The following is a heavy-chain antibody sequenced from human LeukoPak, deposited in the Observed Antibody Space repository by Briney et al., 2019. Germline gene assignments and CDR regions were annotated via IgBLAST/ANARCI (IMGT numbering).Heavy chain of an antibody. Sequence: GGSLRLSCAASGLTFSSYWMSWLRQAPGKGLEWVANIKRDGSEKYYVDSVKGRFTISRDNAKNSLYLQMNSLRAEDTAVYYCARGVATIPNWFDPWGQGTLVTASS. V-gene: IGHV3-7*02. CDR1: GLTFSSYW. CDR3: ARGVATIPNWFDP. J-gene: IGHJ5*02. CDR2: IKRDGSEK. D-gene: IGHD5-12*01.